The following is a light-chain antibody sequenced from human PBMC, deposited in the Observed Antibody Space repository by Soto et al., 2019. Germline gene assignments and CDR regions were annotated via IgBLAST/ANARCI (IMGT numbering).Light chain of an antibody. CDR2: GAS. J-gene: IGKJ1*01. Sequence: EIVMTQSPATLYVSPGERATLSCRASESISSNLAWYQQKPGQAPRILIYGASTRATGIPARFSGSGSGTEFTLTISSLQSTDFAVYYCQQYHYWPTFGQGTRVEVK. CDR1: ESISSN. V-gene: IGKV3-15*01. CDR3: QQYHYWPT.